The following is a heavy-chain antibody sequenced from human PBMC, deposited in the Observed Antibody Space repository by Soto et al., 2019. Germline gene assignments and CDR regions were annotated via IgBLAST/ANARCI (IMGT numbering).Heavy chain of an antibody. Sequence: QVQLVQSGAEVKKPGSSVKVSCKTSGGTFSTYGINWVRQAPGQGLEWVGGIIPISGTASYAQRFQGRVTITADESTSTAYMELSSLRSEDTAVYYCAIVMRVYAIRGDLDYWGQGTLVTVSS. D-gene: IGHD2-8*01. CDR1: GGTFSTYG. CDR3: AIVMRVYAIRGDLDY. V-gene: IGHV1-69*01. CDR2: IIPISGTA. J-gene: IGHJ4*02.